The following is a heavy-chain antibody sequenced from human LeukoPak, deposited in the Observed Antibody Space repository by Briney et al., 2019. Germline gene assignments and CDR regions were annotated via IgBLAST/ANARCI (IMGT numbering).Heavy chain of an antibody. CDR3: AILIAVAGPATFY. D-gene: IGHD6-19*01. CDR1: GFTSRSYA. V-gene: IGHV3-23*01. Sequence: GGSLRLSCAASGFTSRSYAMSWVRQAPGKGLEWVSVISGGGGSAYYADSVKGRFTISRDNPKNTVYLQMNSLRAEDTAVYYCAILIAVAGPATFYWGQGTLVTVSS. J-gene: IGHJ4*02. CDR2: ISGGGGSA.